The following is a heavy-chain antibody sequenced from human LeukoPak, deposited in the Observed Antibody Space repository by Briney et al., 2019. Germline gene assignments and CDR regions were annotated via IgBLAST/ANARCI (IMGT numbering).Heavy chain of an antibody. J-gene: IGHJ3*02. CDR3: ARELRYCSSTSCSYDAFDI. CDR1: GFTFSSYS. D-gene: IGHD2-2*01. CDR2: ISSSSSYI. V-gene: IGHV3-21*01. Sequence: GGSLRLSCAASGFTFSSYSMNWVRQAPGKGLEWVSSISSSSSYIYYADSVKGRFTIFRDNAKNSLYLQMNSLRAEDTAVYYCARELRYCSSTSCSYDAFDIWGQGTMVTVSS.